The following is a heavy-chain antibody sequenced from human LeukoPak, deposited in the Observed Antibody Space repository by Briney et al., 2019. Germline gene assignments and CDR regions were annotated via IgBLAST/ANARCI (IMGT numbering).Heavy chain of an antibody. J-gene: IGHJ3*02. CDR1: GFTVRSNY. CDR3: ARDPQVTAIHDAFDI. Sequence: GGSLRLSCAASGFTVRSNYMSWVRQAPGEGLEWVSVIHSGGSTYYADSVKGRFTISRDISKNTLYLQMNSLRAEDTAVYYCARDPQVTAIHDAFDIWGQGTMVTVSS. D-gene: IGHD2-21*02. V-gene: IGHV3-66*01. CDR2: IHSGGST.